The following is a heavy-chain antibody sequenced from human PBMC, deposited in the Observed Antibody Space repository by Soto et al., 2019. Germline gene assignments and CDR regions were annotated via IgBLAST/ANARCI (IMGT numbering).Heavy chain of an antibody. V-gene: IGHV4-34*01. D-gene: IGHD3-3*01. CDR1: GGSFSGYY. Sequence: PSETLSLTCAVYGGSFSGYYWSWIRQPPGKGLEWIGGINNSGSTNDNPALKSRVTISVDTSKTQFSQKLSSETAADTAFYYCARGLGSRTWSGPYGACFDPWGQGTLVTVSS. CDR3: ARGLGSRTWSGPYGACFDP. J-gene: IGHJ5*02. CDR2: INNSGST.